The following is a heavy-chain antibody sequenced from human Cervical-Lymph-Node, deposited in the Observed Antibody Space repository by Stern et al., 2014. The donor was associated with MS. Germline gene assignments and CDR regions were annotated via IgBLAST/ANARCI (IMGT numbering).Heavy chain of an antibody. D-gene: IGHD1-7*01. J-gene: IGHJ4*02. Sequence: VQLVQSGTEVKKPGSSVKVSCKPSGGTLNSYAISWVRQAPGQGLQWMGGIIPVCGTTNYAQRFQGRLTITADDSTSTAYMELSSLRSEDTAVYYCARLMKQQLGLYYFDSWGQGTLITVSS. CDR1: GGTLNSYA. CDR3: ARLMKQQLGLYYFDS. CDR2: IIPVCGTT. V-gene: IGHV1-69*01.